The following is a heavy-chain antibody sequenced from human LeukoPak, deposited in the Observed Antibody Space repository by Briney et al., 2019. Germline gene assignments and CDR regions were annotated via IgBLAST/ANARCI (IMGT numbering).Heavy chain of an antibody. CDR3: ARSSTYCSSTSCYSGDWFDP. Sequence: ASQTLSLTCTVSGGSISSGGYYWSWIRQHPGKGLEWIGYIYYRGSTYYNPSLKSRVTISVDTSKNQFSLKLSSVTAADTAVYYCARSSTYCSSTSCYSGDWFDPWGQGTLVTVSS. J-gene: IGHJ5*02. V-gene: IGHV4-31*03. D-gene: IGHD2-2*02. CDR1: GGSISSGGYY. CDR2: IYYRGST.